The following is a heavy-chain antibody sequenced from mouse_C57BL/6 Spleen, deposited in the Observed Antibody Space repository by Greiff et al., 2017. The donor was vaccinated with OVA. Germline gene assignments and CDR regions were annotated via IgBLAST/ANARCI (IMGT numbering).Heavy chain of an antibody. J-gene: IGHJ2*01. CDR3: AREELGRFDY. V-gene: IGHV3-6*01. CDR1: GYSITSGYY. CDR2: ISYDGSN. Sequence: DVQLQESGPGLVKPSQSLSLTCSVTGYSITSGYYWNWIRQFPGNKLEWMGYISYDGSNNYNPSLKNRISITRDTSKNQFFLKLNSVTTEDTATYYCAREELGRFDYWGQGTTLTVSS. D-gene: IGHD4-1*01.